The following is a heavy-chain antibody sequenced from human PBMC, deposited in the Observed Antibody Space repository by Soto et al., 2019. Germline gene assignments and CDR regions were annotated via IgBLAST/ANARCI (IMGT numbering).Heavy chain of an antibody. CDR1: GFTFSSYA. D-gene: IGHD3-22*01. CDR2: ISGSGGST. Sequence: GSLRLSCAASGFTFSSYAMSWVRQAPGKGLEWVSGISGSGGSTHYADSVKGRFTISRDNSKNTLYLQMNSLRAEDTAVYYCAKAADYYDSSGYFAYWVQAVWGQGTTVTVSS. J-gene: IGHJ6*02. V-gene: IGHV3-23*01. CDR3: AKAADYYDSSGYFAYWVQAV.